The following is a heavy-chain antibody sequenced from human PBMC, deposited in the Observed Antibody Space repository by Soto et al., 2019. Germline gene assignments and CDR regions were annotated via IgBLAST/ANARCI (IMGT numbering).Heavy chain of an antibody. J-gene: IGHJ6*02. CDR3: ASSPPTRRYYDSSGDAVPYDSYGTGL. V-gene: IGHV1-69*13. D-gene: IGHD3-22*01. Sequence: GSAVKVSCKSSGGTFSSYAISWVRQAPGQGLEWMGGIIPIFGTANYAQKFQGRVTITADESTSTAYMELSSLRSEDTAVYYCASSPPTRRYYDSSGDAVPYDSYGTGLCDQGTMVTVSS. CDR1: GGTFSSYA. CDR2: IIPIFGTA.